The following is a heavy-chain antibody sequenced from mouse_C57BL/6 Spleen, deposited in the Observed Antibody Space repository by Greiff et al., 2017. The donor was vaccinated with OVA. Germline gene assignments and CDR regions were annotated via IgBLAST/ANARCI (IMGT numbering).Heavy chain of an antibody. CDR2: INPNNGGT. D-gene: IGHD1-1*01. Sequence: EVQLQQSGPELVKPGASVKISCKASGYTFTDYYMNWVKQSHGKSLEWIGDINPNNGGTSYNQKFKGKATLTVDKSSSTAYMELRSLTSEDSAVYYCARRIYYYGSPDYWGQGTTLTVSS. CDR3: ARRIYYYGSPDY. J-gene: IGHJ2*01. V-gene: IGHV1-26*01. CDR1: GYTFTDYY.